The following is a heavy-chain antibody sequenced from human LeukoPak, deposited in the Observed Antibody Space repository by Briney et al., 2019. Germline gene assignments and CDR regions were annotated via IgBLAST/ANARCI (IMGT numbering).Heavy chain of an antibody. V-gene: IGHV4-30-2*01. CDR2: IYHSGST. J-gene: IGHJ3*02. CDR1: GGSISSGGYS. D-gene: IGHD2-21*01. CDR3: AREIPGGAFDI. Sequence: PSETLSLTCAVSGGSISSGGYSWSWIRQPPGKGLEWIGYIYHSGSTYYNPSLKSRVTISVDRSKNQFSLKLSSVTAADTAVYYCAREIPGGAFDIWGQGTMVTVSS.